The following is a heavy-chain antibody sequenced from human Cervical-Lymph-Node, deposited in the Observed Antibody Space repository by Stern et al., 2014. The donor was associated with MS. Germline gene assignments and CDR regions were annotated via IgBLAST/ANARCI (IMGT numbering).Heavy chain of an antibody. V-gene: IGHV3-30*18. CDR1: GFTFSSYG. J-gene: IGHJ2*01. CDR2: ISYDGSNK. Sequence: VQLVESGGGVVQPGRSLRLSCAASGFTFSSYGMHWVRQAPGQGLEWVAVISYDGSNKYYAESVKGRLTIYRDNSKTPLHLQMNSLRAEDTAVYYCAKGPVWNWYFDLWGRGTLVTVSS. D-gene: IGHD3-16*01. CDR3: AKGPVWNWYFDL.